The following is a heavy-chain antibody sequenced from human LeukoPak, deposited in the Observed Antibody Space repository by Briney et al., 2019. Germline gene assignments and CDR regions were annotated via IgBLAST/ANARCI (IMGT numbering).Heavy chain of an antibody. CDR1: GGSFSGYY. Sequence: PSETLSLTCTVYGGSFSGYYWSWIRQPPGKGLEWIGEINHSGSTNYNPSLKSRVTISVDTSKNQFSLKLSSVTAADTAVYYCAGGRGGWYQQYFQHWGQGTLVTVSS. CDR2: INHSGST. J-gene: IGHJ1*01. V-gene: IGHV4-34*01. D-gene: IGHD6-19*01. CDR3: AGGRGGWYQQYFQH.